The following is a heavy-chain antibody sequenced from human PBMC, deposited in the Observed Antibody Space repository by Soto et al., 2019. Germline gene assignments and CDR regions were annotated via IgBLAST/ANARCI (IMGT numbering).Heavy chain of an antibody. CDR3: AIHPGAWYFDL. D-gene: IGHD7-27*01. J-gene: IGHJ2*01. CDR1: GGSISSSSYY. V-gene: IGHV4-39*01. Sequence: QLQLQESGPGLVKPSETLSLTCTVSGGSISSSSYYWGWIRQPPGQGLEWIRRIYYSGSIYYNPALKRRVTISVDTSKIQSSLKLSSVTAADTAVYYCAIHPGAWYFDLWGRGTLVTFSS. CDR2: IYYSGSI.